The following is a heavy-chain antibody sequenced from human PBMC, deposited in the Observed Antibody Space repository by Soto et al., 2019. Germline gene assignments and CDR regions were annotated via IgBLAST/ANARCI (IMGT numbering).Heavy chain of an antibody. V-gene: IGHV4-31*03. CDR2: IYYSGST. Sequence: SETLSLTCTFSGVTIISGGYYWSWIRQHPGKGLEWIGYIYYSGSTYYNPSLKSRVTISVDTSKNRFSLKLSSVTAADTAVYYCARTPTPWGQGTLVTVSS. CDR3: ARTPTP. J-gene: IGHJ5*02. CDR1: GVTIISGGYY.